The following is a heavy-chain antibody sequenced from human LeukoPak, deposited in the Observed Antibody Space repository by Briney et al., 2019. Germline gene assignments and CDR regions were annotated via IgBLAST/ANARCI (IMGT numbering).Heavy chain of an antibody. J-gene: IGHJ2*01. CDR3: ARAGTSWYFDL. CDR1: GFTFTTYS. Sequence: PGGSLRLSCAASGFTFTTYSMNWVRQAPGKGLEWVSSISGGRTTYYADSVKGRFTISRDNAKNSLYLQMDSLRAEDTAVYYCARAGTSWYFDLWGRGTLVTVSS. V-gene: IGHV3-48*04. CDR2: ISGGRTT. D-gene: IGHD6-13*01.